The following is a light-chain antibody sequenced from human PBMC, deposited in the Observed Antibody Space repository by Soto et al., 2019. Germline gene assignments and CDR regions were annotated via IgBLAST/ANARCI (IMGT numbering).Light chain of an antibody. CDR3: TAWDDSLNAWL. V-gene: IGLV1-44*01. CDR1: TSNIEENS. Sequence: QTVVTQPPSASGTPGQRVTISCSGSTSNIEENSVTWYQRLPGTAPKVLIYDDYQRPSGVPDRFSGSKSGTSASLAISDLQSEDEGDYYCTAWDDSLNAWLFGGGTQLTVL. CDR2: DDY. J-gene: IGLJ3*02.